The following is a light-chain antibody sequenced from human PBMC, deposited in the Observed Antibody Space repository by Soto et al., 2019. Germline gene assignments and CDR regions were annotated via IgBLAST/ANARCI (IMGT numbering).Light chain of an antibody. CDR2: DVT. J-gene: IGLJ3*02. V-gene: IGLV2-11*01. CDR1: SSDVGGYNY. Sequence: QSALTQPRSVSGSPGQSVTISCTGTSSDVGGYNYVSWYQQHPGNAPKLMIYDVTKRPSGVPDRFSGSKSGNTASLTISGLQAEDEADYYCCSYAGTYPWVFGGGTKVTVL. CDR3: CSYAGTYPWV.